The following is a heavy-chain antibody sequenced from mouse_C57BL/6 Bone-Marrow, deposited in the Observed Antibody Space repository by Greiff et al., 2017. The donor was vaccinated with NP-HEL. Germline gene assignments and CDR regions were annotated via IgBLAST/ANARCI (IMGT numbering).Heavy chain of an antibody. CDR1: GYAFTNYL. CDR2: INPGSGGT. CDR3: ARGEFPYYFDY. Sequence: VQLQQSGAELVRPGTSVKVSRKASGYAFTNYLIEWVKQRPGQGLEWIGVINPGSGGTNYNEKFKGKATLTADKSSSTAYMQLSSLTSEDSAVYFCARGEFPYYFDYWGQGTTLTVSS. J-gene: IGHJ2*01. V-gene: IGHV1-54*01.